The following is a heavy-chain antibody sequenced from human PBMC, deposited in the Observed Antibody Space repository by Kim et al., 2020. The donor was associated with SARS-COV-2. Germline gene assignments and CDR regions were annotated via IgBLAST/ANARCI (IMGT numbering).Heavy chain of an antibody. Sequence: GGSLRLSCAASGFSISSFAMNWVRQSPGKGLQWVSIIIPNGANMFYADAVKGRFSLPRSTSKNTVNLHMTNLRPDDMARNYCAKDRGSTSRYDFDTWGQG. J-gene: IGHJ4*02. D-gene: IGHD3-16*01. CDR3: AKDRGSTSRYDFDT. CDR2: IIPNGANM. CDR1: GFSISSFA. V-gene: IGHV3-23*01.